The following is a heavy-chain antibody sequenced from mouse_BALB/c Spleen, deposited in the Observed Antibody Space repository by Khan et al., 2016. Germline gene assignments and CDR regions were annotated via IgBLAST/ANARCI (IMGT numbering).Heavy chain of an antibody. D-gene: IGHD2-1*01. CDR3: NTSYYGSSYSLDY. Sequence: VQLKQSGAELVTSGASVKLSCTASAFNIKDFYIHWVKQRPDQGLEWIGWIDPENGDAGYAPKFQDKATVTADSSSNTAYLQLSSLTSEDTAVYYCNTSYYGSSYSLDYWGQGTSVTVSS. J-gene: IGHJ4*01. CDR1: AFNIKDFY. V-gene: IGHV14-4*02. CDR2: IDPENGDA.